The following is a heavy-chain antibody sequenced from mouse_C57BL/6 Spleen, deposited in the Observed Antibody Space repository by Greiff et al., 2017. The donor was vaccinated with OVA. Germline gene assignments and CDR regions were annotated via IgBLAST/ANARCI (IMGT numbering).Heavy chain of an antibody. CDR3: ARERGIGYYYGSRGLDY. Sequence: EVQLVESGGGLVKPGGSLKLSCAASGFTFSSYAMSWVRQTPEKRLEWVATISDGGSYTYYPDNVKGRFTISRDNAKNNLYLQMSHLKSEDTAMYYCARERGIGYYYGSRGLDYWGQGTTLTVSS. D-gene: IGHD1-1*01. CDR1: GFTFSSYA. V-gene: IGHV5-4*01. J-gene: IGHJ2*01. CDR2: ISDGGSYT.